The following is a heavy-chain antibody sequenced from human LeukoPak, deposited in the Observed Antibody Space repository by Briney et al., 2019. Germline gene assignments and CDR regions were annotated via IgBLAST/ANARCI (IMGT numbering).Heavy chain of an antibody. CDR1: GGSISSYY. J-gene: IGHJ5*02. D-gene: IGHD3-10*01. Sequence: PSETLSLTCTVSGGSISSYYWSWIRQPPGKGLEWIGYIYYSGSTNYNPSLKSRVTISVDTSKNQFSLKLSSVTAAGTAVYYCARALGVRGQWFDPWGQGTLVTVSS. CDR3: ARALGVRGQWFDP. CDR2: IYYSGST. V-gene: IGHV4-59*12.